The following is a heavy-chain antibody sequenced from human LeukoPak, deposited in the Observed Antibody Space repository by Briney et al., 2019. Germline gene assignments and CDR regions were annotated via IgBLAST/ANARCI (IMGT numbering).Heavy chain of an antibody. CDR2: IVVGSGNT. V-gene: IGHV1-58*02. D-gene: IGHD1-26*01. CDR3: AAGGGIVGATTAFDI. Sequence: GASVRVSFKASGFTFTSSAMQWVRQARGQRGEWIGWIVVGSGNTNYAQKFQERVTITRDMSTSTAYMELSSLRSEDTAVYYCAAGGGIVGATTAFDIWGQGTMVTVSS. J-gene: IGHJ3*02. CDR1: GFTFTSSA.